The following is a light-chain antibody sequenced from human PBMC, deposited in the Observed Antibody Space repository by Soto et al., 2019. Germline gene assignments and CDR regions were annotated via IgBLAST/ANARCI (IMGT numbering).Light chain of an antibody. CDR2: GAS. V-gene: IGKV3-15*01. J-gene: IGKJ4*01. CDR3: QQYNDLVT. CDR1: QSVSTN. Sequence: VMTQSKVTLSVSPGERATLSCRASQSVSTNLAWYQHKPGQAPRFLIYGASTRATGIPARFSGSGSGTEFTLTISSLQSEDSAVYYCQQYNDLVTFGGGTKVDI.